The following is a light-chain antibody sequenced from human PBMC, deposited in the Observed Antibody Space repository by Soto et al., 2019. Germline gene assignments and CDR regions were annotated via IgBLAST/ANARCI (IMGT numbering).Light chain of an antibody. J-gene: IGLJ1*01. CDR1: TSDIGAYNY. V-gene: IGLV2-14*01. CDR3: CSYTSSNTYV. Sequence: QSDLTQPASVSGSPGQSITISCTGTTSDIGAYNYVSWFQQLPDKAPNLIIFEVSNRPSGVSTRFSASKSGNTASLTISGLQAEDEADYYCCSYTSSNTYVFGTGTKVTVL. CDR2: EVS.